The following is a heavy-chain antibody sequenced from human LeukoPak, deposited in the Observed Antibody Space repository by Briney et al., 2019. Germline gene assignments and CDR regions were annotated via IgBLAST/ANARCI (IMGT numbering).Heavy chain of an antibody. CDR1: SGSISSTSYY. D-gene: IGHD3-10*01. CDR3: AREMRSPRGGFDY. CDR2: MYYSGST. J-gene: IGHJ4*02. Sequence: PSETLSLTCTVSSGSISSTSYYWGWIRQPPGMGLEWIGSMYYSGSTYYNPSLKSRVTISVDTSKSQFSLKLSSVTAADTAVYYCAREMRSPRGGFDYWDQGTLVTVAS. V-gene: IGHV4-39*07.